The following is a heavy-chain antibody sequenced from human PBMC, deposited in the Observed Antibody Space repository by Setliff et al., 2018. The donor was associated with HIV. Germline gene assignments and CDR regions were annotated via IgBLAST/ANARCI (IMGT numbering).Heavy chain of an antibody. J-gene: IGHJ3*02. CDR3: ARISNGFEPNAFDT. V-gene: IGHV4-28*01. CDR1: GYSISSSNW. D-gene: IGHD3-22*01. CDR2: INHNELT. Sequence: SETLSLTCTVSGYSISSSNWWGWIRQPPGKGLEWIGYINHNELTYYNPSLKNRIIMSVDTSKKQLSLKLSSVTAVDTAVYFCARISNGFEPNAFDTWGLGTMVTVSS.